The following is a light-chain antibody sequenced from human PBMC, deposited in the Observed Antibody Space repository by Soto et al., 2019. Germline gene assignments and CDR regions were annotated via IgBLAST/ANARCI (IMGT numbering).Light chain of an antibody. Sequence: EIVLTQSPGTLSLSPGERATLSCRASQSVSINYLAWYQQKPGQAPRLLIYGASSRATGIPDRFSGSGSGTDFTLTISRLEPEDFAVYYCQQLGTFGQGTKVDIK. CDR2: GAS. CDR1: QSVSINY. V-gene: IGKV3-20*01. CDR3: QQLGT. J-gene: IGKJ1*01.